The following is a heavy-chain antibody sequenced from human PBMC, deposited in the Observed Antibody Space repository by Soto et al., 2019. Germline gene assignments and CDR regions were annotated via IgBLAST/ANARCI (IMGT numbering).Heavy chain of an antibody. Sequence: QVHLVQSGAEVKKPGASVKVSCKASGYTFTNYAMHWVRQAPGQRLEWMGWINAGNGNTKYSQKFQGRVTITRDTSASTAYMELSRLRSKDTAVYYCARGLGGSGSYSDYWGQGTLVTVSS. CDR3: ARGLGGSGSYSDY. D-gene: IGHD3-10*01. V-gene: IGHV1-3*01. CDR1: GYTFTNYA. CDR2: INAGNGNT. J-gene: IGHJ4*02.